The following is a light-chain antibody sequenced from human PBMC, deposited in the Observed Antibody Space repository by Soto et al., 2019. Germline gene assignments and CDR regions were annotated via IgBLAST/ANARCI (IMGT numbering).Light chain of an antibody. CDR2: SDD. CDR3: AAWNDNPNGPGYV. Sequence: QSVLTQPPSVSGAPGQRVTIFCTGTSSNIGAGYDVHWYQHLPGTAPKLLIYSDDQRPSGVPDRFSGSKSGTSASLAISGLQSEDEADYFCAAWNDNPNGPGYVFGTGTKAPS. V-gene: IGLV1-44*01. CDR1: SSNIGAGYD. J-gene: IGLJ1*01.